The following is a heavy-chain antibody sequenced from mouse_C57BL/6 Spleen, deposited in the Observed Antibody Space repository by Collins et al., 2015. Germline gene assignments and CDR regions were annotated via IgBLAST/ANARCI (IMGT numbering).Heavy chain of an antibody. J-gene: IGHJ2*01. CDR2: IYPGDGDT. V-gene: IGHV1-82*01. CDR3: ARGRGSYYYGSNYYFDY. CDR1: GYAFSSSW. Sequence: QVQLQQSGPELVKPGASVKISCKASGYAFSSSWMNWVKQRPGQGLEWIGRIYPGDGDTNYNGKFKGKATLTADKSSSTAYMQLSSLTSVDSAVYFCARGRGSYYYGSNYYFDYWGQGTTLTVSS. D-gene: IGHD1-1*01.